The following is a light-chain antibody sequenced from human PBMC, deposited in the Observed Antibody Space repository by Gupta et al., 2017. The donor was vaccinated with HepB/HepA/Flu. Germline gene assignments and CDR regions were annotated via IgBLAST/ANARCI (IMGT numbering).Light chain of an antibody. CDR3: QQYGSSQYT. V-gene: IGKV3-20*01. J-gene: IGKJ2*01. CDR2: CVS. Sequence: EIVWTQSPGTLSLSPGERASLCRSASQSVPRGYLAWYQQKLGQAPRLLIYCVSSRAAGIPDRFNGRGSETDFTLTISRLEPEDFAVYYCQQYGSSQYTFGQGTRLEIK. CDR1: QSVPRGY.